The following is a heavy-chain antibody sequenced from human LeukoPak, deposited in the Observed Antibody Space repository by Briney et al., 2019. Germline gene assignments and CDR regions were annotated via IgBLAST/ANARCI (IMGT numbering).Heavy chain of an antibody. J-gene: IGHJ3*01. CDR1: GFNFIDHY. D-gene: IGHD2-15*01. CDR3: TRDPRIIDV. V-gene: IGHV3-11*01. CDR2: ISPLGTYF. Sequence: GGSLRLSCAASGFNFIDHYMTWIRHSPGRGLEWLSYISPLGTYFNYAHSVRGRFTISRDHARNSIYLQLNSLRAEDTAVYYCTRDPRIIDVWGKGTMVTVSS.